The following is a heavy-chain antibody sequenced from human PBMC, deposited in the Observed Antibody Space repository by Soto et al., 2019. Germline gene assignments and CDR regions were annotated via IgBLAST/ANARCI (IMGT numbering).Heavy chain of an antibody. V-gene: IGHV1-46*01. CDR2: INPSGGST. CDR3: ARDLLRFTALPRGHTRYYYYYYGMDV. CDR1: GYTFTSYY. Sequence: EASVKVSCKASGYTFTSYYMHWVRQAPGQGLEWMGIINPSGGSTSYAQKFQGRVTMTRDTSTSTVYMELSSLRSEDTAVYYCARDLLRFTALPRGHTRYYYYYYGMDVWGQGTTVTVSS. J-gene: IGHJ6*02. D-gene: IGHD3-3*01.